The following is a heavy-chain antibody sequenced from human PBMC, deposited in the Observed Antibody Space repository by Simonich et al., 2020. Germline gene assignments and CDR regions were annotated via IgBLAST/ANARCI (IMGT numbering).Heavy chain of an antibody. CDR2: ISSSRSYI. CDR1: GFTFSSYS. D-gene: IGHD5-18*01. CDR3: ARDVDTAMVFDY. Sequence: EVQLVESGGGLVKPGGSLRLSCAASGFTFSSYSMNWVRQAPGKGLELFSSISSSRSYIYYADSVKGRFTISRDNAKNSLYLQMNSLRAEDTAVYYCARDVDTAMVFDYWGQGTLVTVSS. V-gene: IGHV3-21*01. J-gene: IGHJ4*02.